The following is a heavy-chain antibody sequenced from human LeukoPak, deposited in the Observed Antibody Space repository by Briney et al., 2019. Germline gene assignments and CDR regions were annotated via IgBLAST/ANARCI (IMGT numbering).Heavy chain of an antibody. CDR1: RFTFSSYA. CDR3: ASQLELGY. D-gene: IGHD1-7*01. CDR2: ISGSDGRR. Sequence: GGSLRLSCAASRFTFSSYAMNWVRQAPGKGLEWVSSISGSDGRRYYADSVKGRFTISRDNSKNTLYLQMNSLRAEDTAVYYCASQLELGYWGLGTLVTVSS. V-gene: IGHV3-23*01. J-gene: IGHJ4*02.